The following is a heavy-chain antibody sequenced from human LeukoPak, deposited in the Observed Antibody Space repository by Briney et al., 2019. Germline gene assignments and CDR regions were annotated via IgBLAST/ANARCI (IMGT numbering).Heavy chain of an antibody. CDR2: INSDGSDT. Sequence: GGSLRLSCAASGFTSSNYWMHWVRQAPGKGLVWVSRINSDGSDTSYADSVKGRFTISRENAKNTLYLQMNSLRAEDTAVYYCARPWGTSGWENFDYWGQGTLVTVSS. J-gene: IGHJ4*02. D-gene: IGHD6-19*01. CDR1: GFTSSNYW. V-gene: IGHV3-74*01. CDR3: ARPWGTSGWENFDY.